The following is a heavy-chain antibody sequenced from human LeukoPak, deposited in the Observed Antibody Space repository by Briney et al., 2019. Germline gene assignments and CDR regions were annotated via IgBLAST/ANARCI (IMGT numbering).Heavy chain of an antibody. Sequence: GGSLRLSCAASGFTFSRYTMNWVRQAPGEGLEWVSSITSSSTYIYYADSPKGRFTISRDNTKNSLYLQMNSLRAEDTAVYYCAIPGDGYNYYFDYWGQGTLVTVSS. CDR3: AIPGDGYNYYFDY. V-gene: IGHV3-21*01. CDR1: GFTFSRYT. D-gene: IGHD5-24*01. CDR2: ITSSSTYI. J-gene: IGHJ4*02.